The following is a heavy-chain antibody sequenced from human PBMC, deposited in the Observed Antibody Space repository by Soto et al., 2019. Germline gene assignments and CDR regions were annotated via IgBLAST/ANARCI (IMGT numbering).Heavy chain of an antibody. D-gene: IGHD6-6*01. Sequence: GGSLRLSCAASGFTFSSYGMHWVRQAPGKGLEWVAVIWYDGSNKYYADSVKGRFTISRDNSKNTLYLQMNSLRAEDTAVYYCARDLSIAARGLDYWGQGTLVTVSS. J-gene: IGHJ4*02. CDR1: GFTFSSYG. CDR2: IWYDGSNK. CDR3: ARDLSIAARGLDY. V-gene: IGHV3-33*01.